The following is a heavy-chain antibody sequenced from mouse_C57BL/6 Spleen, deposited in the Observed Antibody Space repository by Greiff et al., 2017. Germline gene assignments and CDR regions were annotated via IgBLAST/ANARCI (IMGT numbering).Heavy chain of an antibody. Sequence: QVHVKQPGAELVQPGASVKLSCMASGFTFTSYWMHWVKQRPGQGLEWIGMIHSNSGSTNYNEKFKSKATLTVDKSSSTAYMQLSSLTSEDSAVNYCARARDYDDMDYWGQGTSVTVSS. CDR3: ARARDYDDMDY. CDR2: IHSNSGST. J-gene: IGHJ4*01. CDR1: GFTFTSYW. V-gene: IGHV1-64*01.